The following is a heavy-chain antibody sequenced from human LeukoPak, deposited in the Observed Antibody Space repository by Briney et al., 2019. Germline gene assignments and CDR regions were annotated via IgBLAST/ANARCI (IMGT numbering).Heavy chain of an antibody. CDR1: GFTFSSYA. CDR2: ISAYGDNT. J-gene: IGHJ4*02. V-gene: IGHV3-64*01. D-gene: IGHD6-13*01. CDR3: ARDVRQQLATGGFDF. Sequence: PGGSLGLSCADSGFTFSSYAMHWVRQAPAKGLEYVSGISAYGDNTYYANSVKGRFTISRDNSKNTLYLQMGSLRPDDMAVYYCARDVRQQLATGGFDFWGQGTLVTVSS.